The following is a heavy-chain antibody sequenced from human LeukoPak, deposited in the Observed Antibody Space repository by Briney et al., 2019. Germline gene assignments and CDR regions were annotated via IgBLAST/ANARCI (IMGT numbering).Heavy chain of an antibody. CDR1: GFTFSSYS. CDR2: ISSSSSYI. D-gene: IGHD5-18*01. V-gene: IGHV3-21*01. Sequence: GGSLRLSCAASGFTFSSYSMNWVRQAPGKGLEWVSSISSSSSYIYYADSVKARFTISRDNAKNSLYLQMNSLRAEDTAVYYCARDRGYSYGNDAFDIWGQGTMVTVSS. CDR3: ARDRGYSYGNDAFDI. J-gene: IGHJ3*02.